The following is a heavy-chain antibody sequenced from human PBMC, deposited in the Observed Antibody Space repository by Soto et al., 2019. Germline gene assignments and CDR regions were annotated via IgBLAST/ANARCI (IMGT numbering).Heavy chain of an antibody. CDR3: ARHLVSGITIFGVVSYGMDV. Sequence: SETLSLTCTVSGGSISSSSYYWGWIRQPPGKGLEWIGSIYYSGSTYYNPSLKSRVTISVDTSKNQFSLKLSSVTAADTAVYYCARHLVSGITIFGVVSYGMDVWGQGTTVTVSS. V-gene: IGHV4-39*01. D-gene: IGHD3-3*01. CDR1: GGSISSSSYY. J-gene: IGHJ6*02. CDR2: IYYSGST.